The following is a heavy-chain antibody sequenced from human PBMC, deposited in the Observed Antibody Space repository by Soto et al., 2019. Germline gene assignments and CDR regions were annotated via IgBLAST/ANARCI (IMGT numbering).Heavy chain of an antibody. Sequence: QVQLVQSGAEVKKPGSSVKVSCKASGGTFSSYTISWVRQAPGQGLEWMGRIIPILGIANYAQKFQGRVTITADKSTSTAYMELSSLRSEDTAVYYCARVNGDYLHAFDIWGQGTMVTVSS. CDR2: IIPILGIA. D-gene: IGHD4-17*01. V-gene: IGHV1-69*02. CDR3: ARVNGDYLHAFDI. CDR1: GGTFSSYT. J-gene: IGHJ3*02.